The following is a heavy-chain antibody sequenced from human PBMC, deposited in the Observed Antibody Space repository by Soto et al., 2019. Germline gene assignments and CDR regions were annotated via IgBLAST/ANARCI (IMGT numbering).Heavy chain of an antibody. Sequence: SQTLSLTCAISGDSVSSDITSWNWIRQSPSRGLEWLGRTYYRSKWFHDYAASVKSRITINSDTSKNQFSLELNSMTPEDTAVYYCARGNAPDVWGQGTVVTVSS. J-gene: IGHJ3*01. D-gene: IGHD3-10*01. CDR2: TYYRSKWFH. CDR3: ARGNAPDV. V-gene: IGHV6-1*01. CDR1: GDSVSSDITS.